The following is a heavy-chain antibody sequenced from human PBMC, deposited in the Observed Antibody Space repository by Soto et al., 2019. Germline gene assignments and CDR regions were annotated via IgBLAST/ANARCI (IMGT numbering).Heavy chain of an antibody. D-gene: IGHD6-6*01. CDR1: GGTFSSYA. CDR2: IIPIFGTA. Sequence: SVKVSCKASGGTFSSYAISWVRQAPGQGLEWMGGIIPIFGTANYAQKFQGRVTITADESTSTAYMELSSLRSEDTAVYYCARDEGAARPDYYYYGMDVWGQGTTVTVSS. CDR3: ARDEGAARPDYYYYGMDV. V-gene: IGHV1-69*13. J-gene: IGHJ6*02.